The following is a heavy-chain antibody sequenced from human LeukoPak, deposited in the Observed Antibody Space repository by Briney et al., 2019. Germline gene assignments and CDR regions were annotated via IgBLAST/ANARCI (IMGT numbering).Heavy chain of an antibody. Sequence: SETLSLTCAVYGGSFSYYYWSWIRQPPGKGLEWIGNIYYSGSANYNPSLNNRVTILLDMSMNQFSLKLSSVTAADTAVYYCARGEWWFDPWGQGTLVTVSS. V-gene: IGHV4-59*01. CDR3: ARGEWWFDP. CDR1: GGSFSYYY. D-gene: IGHD2-8*01. CDR2: IYYSGSA. J-gene: IGHJ5*02.